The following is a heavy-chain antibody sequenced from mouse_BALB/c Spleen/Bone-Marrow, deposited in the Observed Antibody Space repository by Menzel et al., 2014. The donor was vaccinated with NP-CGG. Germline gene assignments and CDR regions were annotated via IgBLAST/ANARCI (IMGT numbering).Heavy chain of an antibody. CDR3: ARNCDYAFDY. CDR1: GFSLTSYG. Sequence: QVMLVESGPGLVQPSQSLSITCTVSGFSLTSYGVHWVRQSPGKGLEWLGVIWSGGSTDYNAAFISRLSISKYNSKSQFYIKMNSPQANDTSIYYCARNCDYAFDYWGQGTTLTVSS. J-gene: IGHJ2*01. D-gene: IGHD2-4*01. CDR2: IWSGGST. V-gene: IGHV2-2*02.